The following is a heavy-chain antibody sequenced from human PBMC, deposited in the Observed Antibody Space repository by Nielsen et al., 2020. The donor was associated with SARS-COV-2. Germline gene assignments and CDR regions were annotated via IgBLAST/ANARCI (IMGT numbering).Heavy chain of an antibody. J-gene: IGHJ4*02. Sequence: ASVKVSCKASGYTFTSYYMHWVRQAPGQGLEWMGVINPSGGSTSYAQKFQGRVTMTRDTSTSTVYMELSSLRSEDTAVYYCARDVNLTGYHSYWGQGTLVTVSS. D-gene: IGHD3-9*01. V-gene: IGHV1-46*01. CDR3: ARDVNLTGYHSY. CDR1: GYTFTSYY. CDR2: INPSGGST.